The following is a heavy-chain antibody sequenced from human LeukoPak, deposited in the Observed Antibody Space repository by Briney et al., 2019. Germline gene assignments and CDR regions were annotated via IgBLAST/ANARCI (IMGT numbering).Heavy chain of an antibody. D-gene: IGHD3-3*01. J-gene: IGHJ6*02. Sequence: GGSLRLSCAASGFTVSSNYMSWVRQAPGKGLEWVSVIYSGGSTYYADSVKGRFTISRDNSKNTLYLQMNGLRAEDTAVYYCARDNPRSYYDFWSGYQNYYYYYGMDVWGQGTTVTVSS. CDR3: ARDNPRSYYDFWSGYQNYYYYYGMDV. V-gene: IGHV3-53*01. CDR2: IYSGGST. CDR1: GFTVSSNY.